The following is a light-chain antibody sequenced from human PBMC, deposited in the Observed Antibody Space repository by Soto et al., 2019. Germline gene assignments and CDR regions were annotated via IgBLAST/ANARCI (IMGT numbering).Light chain of an antibody. Sequence: QSALTQPASVSGSPGQSITMSCSGTISDFVLYNYVSWYQQHPGKAPKLMIYGVNNRPSGVSNRFSGSKSGNTASLTISGLQADDEADYYCSSYTTSSALQVFGTGTKVTVL. CDR2: GVN. J-gene: IGLJ1*01. CDR3: SSYTTSSALQV. V-gene: IGLV2-14*01. CDR1: ISDFVLYNY.